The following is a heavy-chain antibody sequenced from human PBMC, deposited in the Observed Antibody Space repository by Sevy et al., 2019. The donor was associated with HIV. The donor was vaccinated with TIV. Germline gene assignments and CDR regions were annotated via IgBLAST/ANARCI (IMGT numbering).Heavy chain of an antibody. CDR3: ARGPHHYYDSSAFFDY. Sequence: GGSLRLSCTASGFTFSSYEMNWVRQAPGKGREWVSNIISSGSSKYYADSVKGRFTISRDNAKNSLFLQMNSLRAEDTAVYYCARGPHHYYDSSAFFDYWGQGTLVTVSS. V-gene: IGHV3-48*03. CDR1: GFTFSSYE. CDR2: IISSGSSK. J-gene: IGHJ4*02. D-gene: IGHD3-22*01.